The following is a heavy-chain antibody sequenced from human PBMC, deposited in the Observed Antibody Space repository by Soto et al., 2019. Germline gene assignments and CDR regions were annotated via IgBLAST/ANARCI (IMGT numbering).Heavy chain of an antibody. CDR2: MNPNSGNT. CDR1: GYAFTSYD. V-gene: IGHV1-8*01. CDR3: ARGPFYDFVDY. J-gene: IGHJ4*02. D-gene: IGHD3-3*01. Sequence: GSSVKVSCKASGYAFTSYDINWVRQATGQGLEWMGWMNPNSGNTGYAQKFQGRVTMTRNTSISTAYMELSSLRSEDTAVYYCARGPFYDFVDYWGQGTLVTVSS.